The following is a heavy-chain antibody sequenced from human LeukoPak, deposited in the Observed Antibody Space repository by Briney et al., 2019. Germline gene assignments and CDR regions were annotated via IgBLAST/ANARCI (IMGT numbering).Heavy chain of an antibody. V-gene: IGHV4-38-2*02. D-gene: IGHD4-17*01. CDR2: IYNSGST. CDR1: GYSISSGYY. J-gene: IGHJ3*02. Sequence: SETLSLTCTVSGYSISSGYYWGWIRQPPGKGLEWIGSIYNSGSTYYNPSLKSRVTISVDTSKNQFSLELSSVTAADTAVYYCARILTTVTSDAFDIWSQGTMVTVSS. CDR3: ARILTTVTSDAFDI.